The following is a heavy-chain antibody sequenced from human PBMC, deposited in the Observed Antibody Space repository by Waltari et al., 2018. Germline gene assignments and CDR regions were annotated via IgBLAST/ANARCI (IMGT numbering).Heavy chain of an antibody. CDR3: ARDLHYGGNSGPEAY. D-gene: IGHD4-17*01. CDR2: RWYDGSNK. Sequence: QVQLVESGGGVVQPGRSLRLSCAASGFTFSSYGMHWVRQAPGKGLEGVAVRWYDGSNKDYADSVKGRFTSSRDNSKNTLYVQMNSRRAEDTAVYYCARDLHYGGNSGPEAYWGQGTLVTVSS. CDR1: GFTFSSYG. J-gene: IGHJ4*02. V-gene: IGHV3-33*01.